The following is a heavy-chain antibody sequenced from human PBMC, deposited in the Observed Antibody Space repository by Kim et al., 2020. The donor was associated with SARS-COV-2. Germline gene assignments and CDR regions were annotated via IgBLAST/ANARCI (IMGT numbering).Heavy chain of an antibody. CDR2: IYYSGST. V-gene: IGHV4-39*01. CDR3: ARHEVRGVIWDMPDAFDI. D-gene: IGHD3-10*01. J-gene: IGHJ3*02. Sequence: SETLSLTCTVSGGSISSSSYYWGWIRQPPGKGLEWIGSIYYSGSTYYNPSLKSRVTISVDTSKNQFSLKLSSVTAADTAVYYCARHEVRGVIWDMPDAFDIWGQGTMVTVSS. CDR1: GGSISSSSYY.